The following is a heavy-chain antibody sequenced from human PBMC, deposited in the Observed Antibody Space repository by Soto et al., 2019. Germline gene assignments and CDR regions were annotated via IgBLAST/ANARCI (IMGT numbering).Heavy chain of an antibody. Sequence: SETLSLTCTVSGGSISSYYWSWIRQPPGKGLEWIGYIYYSGSTNYNPSLKSRATISVDTSKNQFSLKLSSVTAADTAVYYCATSADNDNYYMDVWGKGTTVTVSS. CDR2: IYYSGST. J-gene: IGHJ6*03. CDR1: GGSISSYY. D-gene: IGHD1-1*01. V-gene: IGHV4-59*01. CDR3: ATSADNDNYYMDV.